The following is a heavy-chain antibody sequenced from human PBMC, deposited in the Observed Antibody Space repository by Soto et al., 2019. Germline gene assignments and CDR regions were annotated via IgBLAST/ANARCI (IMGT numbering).Heavy chain of an antibody. V-gene: IGHV3-15*07. J-gene: IGHJ4*01. Sequence: GGSLRLCCAVSGLTISNIWMNWVRQAPGKGLEWVGHIKAKSDGATTDYAAPVKGRFTVSRDDSKNTLYLQMNSLKTEDTAMYYCTTNPTYWGHGTLVTVSS. CDR2: IKAKSDGATT. CDR3: TTNPTY. CDR1: GLTISNIW.